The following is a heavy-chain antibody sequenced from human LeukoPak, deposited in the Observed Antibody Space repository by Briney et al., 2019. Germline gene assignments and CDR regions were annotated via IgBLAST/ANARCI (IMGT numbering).Heavy chain of an antibody. CDR2: IYISGTP. CDR3: AKEKMTTISTIDY. V-gene: IGHV4-4*07. J-gene: IGHJ4*02. CDR1: GDSISTYY. Sequence: PSHTLSLTCSVSGDSISTYYWTWIRQPAGKGLEWIGRIYISGTPNFNPSPRGRVTMSLGTSMNQFSLKLTAVTAADSAVYKCAKEKMTTISTIDYWGQGTLVTVSS. D-gene: IGHD4-11*01.